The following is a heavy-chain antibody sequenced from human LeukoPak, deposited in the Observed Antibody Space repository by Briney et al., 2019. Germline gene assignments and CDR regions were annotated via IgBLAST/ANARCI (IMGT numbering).Heavy chain of an antibody. CDR2: ISSSSSYI. CDR1: GVTVSNNF. Sequence: KTGGSLRLSCAASGVTVSNNFMSWVRQAPGKGLEWVSSISSSSSYIYYADSVKGRFTISRDNAKNSLYLQMNSLRAEDTAVYYCVRGEDRSSGWYREFDCWGQGTLVTVSS. J-gene: IGHJ4*02. D-gene: IGHD6-19*01. CDR3: VRGEDRSSGWYREFDC. V-gene: IGHV3-21*01.